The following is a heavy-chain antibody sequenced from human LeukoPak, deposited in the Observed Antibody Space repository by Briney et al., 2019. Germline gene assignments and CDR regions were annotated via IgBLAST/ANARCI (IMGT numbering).Heavy chain of an antibody. CDR1: GGTFSSYA. D-gene: IGHD7-27*01. Sequence: SVKVSCKASGGTFSSYAISWVRQAPGQGLEWMGGIIPIFGTANYAQKFQGRVTITADESTSTAYMELSSLRSEDTAVYYCAGGGNWGVYYYYYMDVWGKGTTVTISS. J-gene: IGHJ6*03. V-gene: IGHV1-69*01. CDR2: IIPIFGTA. CDR3: AGGGNWGVYYYYYMDV.